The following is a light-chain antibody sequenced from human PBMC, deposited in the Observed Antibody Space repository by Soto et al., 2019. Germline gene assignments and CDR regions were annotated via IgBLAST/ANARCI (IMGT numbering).Light chain of an antibody. CDR1: SSDVGGYNH. CDR3: SSYTSSSLYV. J-gene: IGLJ1*01. V-gene: IGLV2-14*01. CDR2: EVS. Sequence: QSALTQPASVSGSPGQSITISCTGTSSDVGGYNHVSWYQQHPGKAPKLMIYEVSNRPSGVSNRVSGSKSGNTASLTISGLQAEDEADYYCSSYTSSSLYVFGTGTKLTVL.